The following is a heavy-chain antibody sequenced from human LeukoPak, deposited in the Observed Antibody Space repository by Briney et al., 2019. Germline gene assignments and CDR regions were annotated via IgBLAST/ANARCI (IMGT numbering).Heavy chain of an antibody. J-gene: IGHJ6*03. D-gene: IGHD3-10*01. CDR1: GYIFTSYF. V-gene: IGHV1-46*01. CDR2: INPSGGST. Sequence: GASVKVSCKASGYIFTSYFMHWVRQAPGQGLEWMGLINPSGGSTRYAQKFQGRVTMTRDMSTSTVYMELSSLRSEDTAVYYCAKTYYYGSGSFGYYMDVWGKGTTVTISS. CDR3: AKTYYYGSGSFGYYMDV.